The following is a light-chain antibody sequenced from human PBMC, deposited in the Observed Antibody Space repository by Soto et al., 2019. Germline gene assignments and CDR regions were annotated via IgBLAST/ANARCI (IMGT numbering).Light chain of an antibody. Sequence: DIQMTQSPSALSASTGDRVTITCQASQDIRNYLNWYQQKPGKAPKLLIYDASKLQTGVPSRFRGSVSGTTFTFIISSLQPEDFAIYDCQQYDKLVTFGQGTKVEMK. J-gene: IGKJ1*01. CDR3: QQYDKLVT. CDR1: QDIRNY. CDR2: DAS. V-gene: IGKV1-33*01.